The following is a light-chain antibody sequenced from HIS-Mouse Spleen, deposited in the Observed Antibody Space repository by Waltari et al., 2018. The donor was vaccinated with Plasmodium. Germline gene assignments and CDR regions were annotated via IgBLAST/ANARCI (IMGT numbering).Light chain of an antibody. J-gene: IGKJ3*01. CDR2: GAS. Sequence: EIVMTQSPATLSVSPGERATLSCRASQSVSSNLAWYQQKPGQAPRLLIYGASAMATGIPARFSGSGSGTEFTLTISILQSEDFAVYYCQQYNNWSFTFGPGTKVDIK. CDR1: QSVSSN. CDR3: QQYNNWSFT. V-gene: IGKV3-15*01.